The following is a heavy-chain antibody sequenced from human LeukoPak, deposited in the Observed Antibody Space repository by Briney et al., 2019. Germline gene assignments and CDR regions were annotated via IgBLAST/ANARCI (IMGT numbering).Heavy chain of an antibody. CDR1: GFSFSSYS. Sequence: AGSLTLSCAASGFSFSSYSMNWVRQPPGKGLEWVSSISSSSSYIYYPDAEKGQYTISRDNAKNSRYLQMISRRAEDTAVYDCASMYQMGWGERTLCSVSS. CDR2: ISSSSSYI. CDR3: ASMYQMG. V-gene: IGHV3-21*01. J-gene: IGHJ4*02. D-gene: IGHD2-2*01.